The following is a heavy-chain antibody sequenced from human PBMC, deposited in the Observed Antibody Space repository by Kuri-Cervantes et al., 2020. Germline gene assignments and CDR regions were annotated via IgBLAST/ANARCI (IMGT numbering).Heavy chain of an antibody. Sequence: GESLKISCAASGFTFSTYSINWVRQAPGKGLEWVAVIWYDGSNKYYADSVKGRFTISRGNSKNTLYLQMNSLRDEDTAVYYCARDHSSSWESPIFDYWGQGTLVTVSS. D-gene: IGHD6-13*01. J-gene: IGHJ4*02. V-gene: IGHV3-33*08. CDR1: GFTFSTYS. CDR2: IWYDGSNK. CDR3: ARDHSSSWESPIFDY.